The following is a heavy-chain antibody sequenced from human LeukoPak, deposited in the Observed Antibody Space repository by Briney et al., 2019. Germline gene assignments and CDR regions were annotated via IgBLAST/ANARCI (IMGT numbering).Heavy chain of an antibody. CDR3: AKRRSDSSGPGDY. D-gene: IGHD3-22*01. CDR2: ISYDGSNK. Sequence: GGSLRLSCAASGFTFSSYAMHWVRQAPGEGLEWVAVISYDGSNKYYADSVKGRFTISRDNSKNTLYLQMNSLRAEDTAVYYCAKRRSDSSGPGDYWGQGTLVTVSS. V-gene: IGHV3-30*07. J-gene: IGHJ4*02. CDR1: GFTFSSYA.